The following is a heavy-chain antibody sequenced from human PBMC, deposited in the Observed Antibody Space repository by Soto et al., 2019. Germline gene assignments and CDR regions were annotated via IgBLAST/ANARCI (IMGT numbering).Heavy chain of an antibody. Sequence: QVQLVQSGAEVKKPGSSVKVSCKASGGPFSSYAISWVRQAPGHGLEWMGGIIPISDTTNYAQKFQGRVTITEDESTSTAYMELSSLRSEDTAVYYCARSQGSSTSLEIYYYYYYGMDVWGQGTTVTVSS. CDR1: GGPFSSYA. CDR2: IIPISDTT. J-gene: IGHJ6*02. CDR3: ARSQGSSTSLEIYYYYYYGMDV. D-gene: IGHD2-2*01. V-gene: IGHV1-69*01.